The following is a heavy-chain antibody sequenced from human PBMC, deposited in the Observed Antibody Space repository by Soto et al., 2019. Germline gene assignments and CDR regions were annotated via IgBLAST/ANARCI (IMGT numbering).Heavy chain of an antibody. Sequence: GGSLRLSCAASGFTFSSYGMHWVRQAPGKGLEWVAVISYDGSNKYYADSVKGRFTISRDNSKNTLYLQMNSLRAEDTAVYYCAKERYYDFWSGYYTNYYYYGMDVWGQGTTVTVSS. CDR2: ISYDGSNK. D-gene: IGHD3-3*01. CDR1: GFTFSSYG. V-gene: IGHV3-30*18. CDR3: AKERYYDFWSGYYTNYYYYGMDV. J-gene: IGHJ6*02.